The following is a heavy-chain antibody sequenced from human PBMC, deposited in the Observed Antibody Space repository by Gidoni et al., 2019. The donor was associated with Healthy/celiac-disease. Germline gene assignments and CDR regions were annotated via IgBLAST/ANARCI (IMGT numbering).Heavy chain of an antibody. J-gene: IGHJ3*02. V-gene: IGHV4-39*01. D-gene: IGHD3-10*01. CDR3: ARHVHVLLWFGELSTAFDI. CDR2: IYYSGST. CDR1: GGSISSSSYY. Sequence: QLQLQESGPGLVKPSETLSLTCTVSGGSISSSSYYWGWIRQPPGKGLEWIGSIYYSGSTYYNPSLKSRVTISVDTSKNQFSLKLSSVTAADTAVYYCARHVHVLLWFGELSTAFDIWGQGTMVTVSS.